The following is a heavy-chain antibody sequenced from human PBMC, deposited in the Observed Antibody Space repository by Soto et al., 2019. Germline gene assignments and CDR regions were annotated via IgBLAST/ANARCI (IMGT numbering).Heavy chain of an antibody. J-gene: IGHJ5*02. V-gene: IGHV3-33*01. CDR2: ICYDGSNR. Sequence: SLRLSCATSGFTFRTYGMHWVRQAPGKGLEWVAIICYDGSNRYYADSVKGRFTISRDNSKNKLFLEMNSLRAEDTAVYYCARDTAGSGRVYNWFAPWGQGTLVTVSS. CDR3: ARDTAGSGRVYNWFAP. CDR1: GFTFRTYG. D-gene: IGHD3-10*01.